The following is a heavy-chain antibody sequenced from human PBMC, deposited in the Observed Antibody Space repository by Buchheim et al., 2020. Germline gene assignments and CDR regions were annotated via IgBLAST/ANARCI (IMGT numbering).Heavy chain of an antibody. Sequence: QLQLQESGPGLVKPSETLSLTCTVSGGSISSSSYYWGWIRQPPGKGLEWIGSIYYSGSTYYNPSLKSRVTISVDTSKNQFSLKLSSVTAADTAVYYCARDSYYDSSGWVAFDIWGQGT. CDR3: ARDSYYDSSGWVAFDI. J-gene: IGHJ3*02. CDR2: IYYSGST. V-gene: IGHV4-39*07. CDR1: GGSISSSSYY. D-gene: IGHD3-22*01.